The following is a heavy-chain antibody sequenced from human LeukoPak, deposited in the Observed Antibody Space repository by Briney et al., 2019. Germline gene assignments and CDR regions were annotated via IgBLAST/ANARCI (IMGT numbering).Heavy chain of an antibody. CDR1: AGSFSGYY. CDR2: INHSGST. V-gene: IGHV4-34*01. CDR3: ARGQSPSSGWYYSRMSAFDI. D-gene: IGHD6-19*01. Sequence: SETLSLTCAVYAGSFSGYYWSWIRQPPGKGLEWIGEINHSGSTNYNPSLKSRVTISVDTSKNQFSLKLSSVTAADTAVYYCARGQSPSSGWYYSRMSAFDIWGQGTMVTLSS. J-gene: IGHJ3*02.